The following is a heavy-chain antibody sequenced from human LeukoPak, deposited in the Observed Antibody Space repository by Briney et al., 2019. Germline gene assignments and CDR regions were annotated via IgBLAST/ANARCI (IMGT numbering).Heavy chain of an antibody. Sequence: GGSLRLSCAASGFTFSHYWMSWVRQAPGKGLEWVANIKEDGSEKYYVDSVEGRFTISRDNSKNTLYLQMNSLRAEDTAVYYCAKGRGGSSWYAAYFDYWGQGTLVTVSS. V-gene: IGHV3-7*03. CDR3: AKGRGGSSWYAAYFDY. CDR1: GFTFSHYW. D-gene: IGHD6-13*01. CDR2: IKEDGSEK. J-gene: IGHJ4*02.